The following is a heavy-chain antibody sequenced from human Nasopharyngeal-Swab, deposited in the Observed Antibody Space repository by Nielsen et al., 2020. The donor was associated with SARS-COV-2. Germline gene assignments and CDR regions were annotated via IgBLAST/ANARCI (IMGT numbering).Heavy chain of an antibody. D-gene: IGHD6-19*01. V-gene: IGHV4-59*08. CDR1: GGSISSYY. CDR2: IYYSGST. Sequence: SETLSLTCTVSGGSISSYYWSWIRQPPGKGLEWIGYIYYSGSTNYNPSLKSRVTISVDTSKNQFSLKLSSVTAADTAVYYCARHLVVAGDFDYWGQGTLVTVSS. CDR3: ARHLVVAGDFDY. J-gene: IGHJ4*02.